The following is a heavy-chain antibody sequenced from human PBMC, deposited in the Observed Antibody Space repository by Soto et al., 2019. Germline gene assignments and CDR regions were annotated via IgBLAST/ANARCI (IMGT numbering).Heavy chain of an antibody. Sequence: SETLSLTCTVSGGSIYTGGFYWSWIRQLPGKGLECLGYIYYTGSTQYTPSLKSRLSISTNTSDIQFSLRLNSVTAADTSVYYCATSLVTSRARVDYWGQGTPVTVSS. CDR3: ATSLVTSRARVDY. CDR1: GGSIYTGGFY. J-gene: IGHJ4*02. V-gene: IGHV4-31*03. D-gene: IGHD1-26*01. CDR2: IYYTGST.